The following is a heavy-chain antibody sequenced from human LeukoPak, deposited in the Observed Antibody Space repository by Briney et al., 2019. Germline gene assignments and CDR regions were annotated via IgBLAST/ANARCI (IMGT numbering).Heavy chain of an antibody. D-gene: IGHD4-17*01. CDR3: ARAVEALAVTTYFQH. CDR1: GYTFTSYN. Sequence: ASVKVSCKASGYTFTSYNMHWVRQPPGQGLEWMGIINPSGGSTSYAQKFQGRVTMTRDTSTSTVYMELSSLRSEDTAVYYCARAVEALAVTTYFQHWGQGTLVTVSS. V-gene: IGHV1-46*01. CDR2: INPSGGST. J-gene: IGHJ1*01.